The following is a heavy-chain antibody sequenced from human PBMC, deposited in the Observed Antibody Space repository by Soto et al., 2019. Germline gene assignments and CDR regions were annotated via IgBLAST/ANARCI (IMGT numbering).Heavy chain of an antibody. Sequence: EVHLEGSGGDLVQPGGSLRLSCAASGFTLSAYWMTWVRQAPGKGLEWVANINRDGSKKSYLDSVRGRFTISRDNVGNSLYLQMDSLRADDTALYYCARDVSPGSSSLYLDAFDIWGQGTMVTVSS. CDR3: ARDVSPGSSSLYLDAFDI. J-gene: IGHJ3*02. CDR2: INRDGSKK. CDR1: GFTLSAYW. V-gene: IGHV3-7*05. D-gene: IGHD6-13*01.